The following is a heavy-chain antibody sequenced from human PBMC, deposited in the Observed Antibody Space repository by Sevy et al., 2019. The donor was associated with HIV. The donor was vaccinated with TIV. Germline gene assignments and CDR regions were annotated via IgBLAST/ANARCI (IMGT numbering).Heavy chain of an antibody. CDR2: IKQDGRGK. CDR3: ATDLFSSSSADVFDI. D-gene: IGHD6-6*01. Sequence: GGSLRLSCAASGFTFSTYWMNWIRQAPGKGLEWVANIKQDGRGKNYVDSVKGRFTISRDNARNSLFLELNSLKVEDTAVYYCATDLFSSSSADVFDIWGQRTMVTVSS. CDR1: GFTFSTYW. J-gene: IGHJ3*02. V-gene: IGHV3-7*01.